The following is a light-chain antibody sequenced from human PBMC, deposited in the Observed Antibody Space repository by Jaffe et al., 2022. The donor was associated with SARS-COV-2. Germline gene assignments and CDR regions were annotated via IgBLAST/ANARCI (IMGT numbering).Light chain of an antibody. V-gene: IGKV1-5*03. CDR1: QSVSNW. Sequence: DIQMTQSPSTLSASVGDRVTITCRASQSVSNWVAWYQQKPGKAPKLLIYKASTLESGVPSRFSGSGSGTEFTLTISSLQPDDFATYYCQQFNSYSTFGQGTRLEIK. CDR2: KAS. J-gene: IGKJ2*01. CDR3: QQFNSYST.